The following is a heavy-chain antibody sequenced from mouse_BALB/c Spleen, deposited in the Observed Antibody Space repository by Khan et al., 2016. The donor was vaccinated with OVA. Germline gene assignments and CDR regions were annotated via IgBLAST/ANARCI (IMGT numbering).Heavy chain of an antibody. CDR2: IWGDGTT. Sequence: QVQLKQSGPGLVAPSQSLSITCTVSGFSLTGYGVTWVRQPPGKGLEWLGRIWGDGTTAYKSVLKSRLSIDKDNTKSQVFLKMNSLQTDDTARYYMASDYDGNYREAMDYWGQGTTITVSS. CDR1: GFSLTGYG. J-gene: IGHJ4*01. CDR3: ASDYDGNYREAMDY. V-gene: IGHV2-6-7*01. D-gene: IGHD2-1*01.